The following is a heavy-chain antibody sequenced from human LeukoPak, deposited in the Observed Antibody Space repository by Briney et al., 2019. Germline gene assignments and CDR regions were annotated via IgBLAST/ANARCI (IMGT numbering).Heavy chain of an antibody. CDR2: IIPIFGTA. Sequence: SVKVSCKASGGTFSSYAISWVRQAHGQGLEWMGGIIPIFGTANYAQKFQGRVTITADESTSTAYMELSSLRSEDTAVYYCASVVGYSYGFDYWGQGTLVTVSS. V-gene: IGHV1-69*13. D-gene: IGHD5-18*01. CDR3: ASVVGYSYGFDY. CDR1: GGTFSSYA. J-gene: IGHJ4*02.